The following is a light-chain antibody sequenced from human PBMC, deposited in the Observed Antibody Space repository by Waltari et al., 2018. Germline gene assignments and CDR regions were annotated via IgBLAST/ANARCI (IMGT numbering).Light chain of an antibody. CDR1: SPTIASNT. J-gene: IGLJ2*01. Sequence: QSVLTQPPSASGTPGQTATISCSGLSPTIASNTLNWYQQVPGTAPKLLIYSDDQRPPGVPDRFSGSKSGTSAALAISGLQSEDEAHYYCAVWEDSLNGPVFGGGTKLTVL. CDR3: AVWEDSLNGPV. CDR2: SDD. V-gene: IGLV1-44*01.